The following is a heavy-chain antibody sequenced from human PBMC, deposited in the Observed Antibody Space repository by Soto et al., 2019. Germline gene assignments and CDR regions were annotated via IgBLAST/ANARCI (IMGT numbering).Heavy chain of an antibody. CDR1: GGSISSGGYY. J-gene: IGHJ6*02. CDR2: IYYSGST. V-gene: IGHV4-31*03. CDR3: ARECGGDCYGYYYYGMDV. Sequence: KASETLSLTCTVSGGSISSGGYYWSWIRQHPGKGLEWIGYIYYSGSTYYNPSLKSRVTISVDTSKNQFSLKLSSVTAAGTAVYYCARECGGDCYGYYYYGMDVWGQGATVTVSS. D-gene: IGHD2-21*02.